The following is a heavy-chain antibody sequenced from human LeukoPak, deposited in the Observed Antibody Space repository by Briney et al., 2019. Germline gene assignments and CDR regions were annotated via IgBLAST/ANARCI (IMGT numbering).Heavy chain of an antibody. Sequence: SETLSLTCTVSGGSISSYYWSWIRQPPGKGLEWIGYIYYSGSTNYNPSLKSRVTISVDTSKNQFSLKLSSVTAADTAVNYCARSPRGRELRFDYWGQGTLVTVSS. J-gene: IGHJ4*02. V-gene: IGHV4-59*01. D-gene: IGHD1-26*01. CDR2: IYYSGST. CDR1: GGSISSYY. CDR3: ARSPRGRELRFDY.